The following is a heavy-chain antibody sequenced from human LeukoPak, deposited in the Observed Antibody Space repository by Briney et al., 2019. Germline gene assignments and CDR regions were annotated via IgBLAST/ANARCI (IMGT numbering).Heavy chain of an antibody. CDR3: ARDRGRYYYYMDV. CDR2: INPNSGGT. D-gene: IGHD5-24*01. Sequence: ASVKVSCKASGYTFTGYYMHWVRQAPGQGLEWMGWINPNSGGTNYAQKFQGRVTMTRDTSISTAYMELSRLRSDDTAVYYCARDRGRYYYYMDVWGKGTTVTVSS. V-gene: IGHV1-2*02. CDR1: GYTFTGYY. J-gene: IGHJ6*03.